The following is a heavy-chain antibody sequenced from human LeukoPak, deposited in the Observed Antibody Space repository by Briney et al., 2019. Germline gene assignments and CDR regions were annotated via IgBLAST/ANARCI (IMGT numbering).Heavy chain of an antibody. D-gene: IGHD1-26*01. J-gene: IGHJ4*02. CDR1: GFTFSSYE. CDR3: AKSGRLVGASLAYFDY. CDR2: ISSSSSYI. Sequence: GGSLRLSCAASGFTFSSYEMNWVRQAPGKGLEWVSYISSSSSYIYYADSVKGRFTISRDNAKNTLYLQMNSLRAEDTAVYYCAKSGRLVGASLAYFDYWGQGTLVTVSS. V-gene: IGHV3-48*03.